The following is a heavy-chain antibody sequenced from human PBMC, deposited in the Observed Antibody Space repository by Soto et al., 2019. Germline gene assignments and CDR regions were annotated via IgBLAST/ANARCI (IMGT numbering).Heavy chain of an antibody. V-gene: IGHV3-23*01. Sequence: GESLKISCAASGFTFSSYAMSWVRQAPGKGLEWVSAISGSGGSTYYADSVKGRFTISRDNSKNTLYLQMNSLRAEDTAVYYCAKRDNFYYYGMDVWGQGTTVTVSS. CDR1: GFTFSSYA. D-gene: IGHD2-21*02. CDR3: AKRDNFYYYGMDV. CDR2: ISGSGGST. J-gene: IGHJ6*02.